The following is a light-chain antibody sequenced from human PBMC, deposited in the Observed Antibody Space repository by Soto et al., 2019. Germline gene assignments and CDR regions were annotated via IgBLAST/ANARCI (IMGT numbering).Light chain of an antibody. V-gene: IGKV3-11*01. J-gene: IGKJ1*01. CDR1: QSVSSY. CDR3: QQYNSYPWT. Sequence: EIVMTQSPATLSVSPGERATLSCRASQSVSSYLAWYQQKPGQAPRLLIYDASNRATGIPARFSGSGSGTDFTLTISSLEPEDFATYYCQQYNSYPWTFGQGTKVDIK. CDR2: DAS.